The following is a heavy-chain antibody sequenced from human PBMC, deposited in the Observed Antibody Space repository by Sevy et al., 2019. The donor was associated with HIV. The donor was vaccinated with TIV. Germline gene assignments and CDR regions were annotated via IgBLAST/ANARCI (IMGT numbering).Heavy chain of an antibody. J-gene: IGHJ4*02. CDR3: AKDSGDDNYGLFDY. D-gene: IGHD5-18*01. V-gene: IGHV3-23*01. CDR1: GFAFSNYA. Sequence: GGSLRLSCGASGFAFSNYAMSWVRQAPGKGLEWVSSISGSGDNTDYADSVKGRFTVSRDNSKNTLYLQMNSLRAEDTAVYYCAKDSGDDNYGLFDYWGQGTLVTVSS. CDR2: ISGSGDNT.